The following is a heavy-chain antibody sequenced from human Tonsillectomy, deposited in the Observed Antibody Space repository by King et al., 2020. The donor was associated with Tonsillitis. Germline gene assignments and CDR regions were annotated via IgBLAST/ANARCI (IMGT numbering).Heavy chain of an antibody. J-gene: IGHJ6*02. CDR3: CRGYTSRIYYYYYGMDV. V-gene: IGHV3-13*01. CDR1: GFTFSSYD. Sequence: VQLVESGGGLVQPGGSLRLSCAASGFTFSSYDMHWVRQATGKGLEWVSAIGSAGDTYYPGSVKGRFTISRENAKNSLYLQINSLRAGDTAVYYCCRGYTSRIYYYYYGMDVWGQGTTVTVSS. D-gene: IGHD6-25*01. CDR2: IGSAGDT.